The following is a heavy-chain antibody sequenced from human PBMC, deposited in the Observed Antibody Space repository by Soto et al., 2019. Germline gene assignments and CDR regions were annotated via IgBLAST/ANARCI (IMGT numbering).Heavy chain of an antibody. CDR1: GYTFTSYG. V-gene: IGHV1-18*01. CDR2: ISPYNGNT. D-gene: IGHD6-13*01. Sequence: GASVNVSCKASGYTFTSYGISWVRQAPGQGLEWMGWISPYNGNTNYAQKLQGRVTMTTDTSTSTAYMELRSLRSDDTAVYYCARVALATTSGYSSSWSSNFDYWGQGTLVTVSS. CDR3: ARVALATTSGYSSSWSSNFDY. J-gene: IGHJ4*02.